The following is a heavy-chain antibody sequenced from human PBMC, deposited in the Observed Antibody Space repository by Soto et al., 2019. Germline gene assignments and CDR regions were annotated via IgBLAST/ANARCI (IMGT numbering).Heavy chain of an antibody. CDR1: GGAIISYY. CDR3: ASSHLTGYYYYYYGMDV. Sequence: SETLSLTCTVSGGAIISYYCSCVRHPPLKGLEWIGYIYYSGSTNYNPSLKSRVTISVDTSKNQFSLKLSSVTAADTAVYYCASSHLTGYYYYYYGMDVWGQGTTVTVSS. J-gene: IGHJ6*02. CDR2: IYYSGST. V-gene: IGHV4-59*01. D-gene: IGHD3-9*01.